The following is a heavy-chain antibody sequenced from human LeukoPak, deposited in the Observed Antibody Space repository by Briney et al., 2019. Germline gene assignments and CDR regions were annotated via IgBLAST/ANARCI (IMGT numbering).Heavy chain of an antibody. Sequence: GGSLRLSCAASGFTFRNYGMHWVRQAPGKGLEWVSIISYDGSNKYYADSVKGRFTISRDNSQSTLYLQMNSLRTEDTAIYFCAGFPHHYSSIFWGQGTLVTVSS. CDR2: ISYDGSNK. CDR1: GFTFRNYG. D-gene: IGHD6-13*01. J-gene: IGHJ4*02. CDR3: AGFPHHYSSIF. V-gene: IGHV3-30*03.